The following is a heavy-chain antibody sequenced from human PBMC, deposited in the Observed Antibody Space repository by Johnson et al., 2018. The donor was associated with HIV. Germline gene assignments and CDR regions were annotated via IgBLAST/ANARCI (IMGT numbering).Heavy chain of an antibody. V-gene: IGHV3-20*04. CDR2: IGKVSET. Sequence: VQLVESGGGVVRPGGSLRLSCAASVFTFDDYGMSWVRQAPGKGLEWVSGIGKVSETYYSDSVKGRFSMSRENVKNSLYLQMNNLRAGDTAVYFCASESRDGPNLRAFEIWGQGTTVIVSS. CDR3: ASESRDGPNLRAFEI. D-gene: IGHD5-24*01. CDR1: VFTFDDYG. J-gene: IGHJ3*02.